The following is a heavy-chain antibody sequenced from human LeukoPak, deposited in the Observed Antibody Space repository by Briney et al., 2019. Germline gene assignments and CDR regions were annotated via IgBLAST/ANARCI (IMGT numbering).Heavy chain of an antibody. V-gene: IGHV4-4*09. D-gene: IGHD3-22*01. Sequence: SETLSLTCTVSGGPISSYYWSWIRQPPGKGLEWIGYIYTSGSTNYNPSLKSRVTISVDTSKNQFSLKLSSVTAADTAVYYCARRNEYYYDALDYWGQGTLVTVSS. CDR2: IYTSGST. J-gene: IGHJ4*02. CDR3: ARRNEYYYDALDY. CDR1: GGPISSYY.